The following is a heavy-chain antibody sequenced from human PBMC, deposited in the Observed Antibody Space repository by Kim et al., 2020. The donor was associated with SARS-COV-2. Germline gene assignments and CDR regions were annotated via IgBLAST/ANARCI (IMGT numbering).Heavy chain of an antibody. V-gene: IGHV3-21*01. CDR2: ISSSSTYI. Sequence: GGSLRLSCAASGFTFSDFSMNWVRQAPGKGLEWVSSISSSSTYIHYADSLKGRFTISRDNAKNSLFLQMNSLRAEDTAVYYCARVSRGSSANWGQGTLVTVAS. CDR3: ARVSRGSSAN. CDR1: GFTFSDFS. J-gene: IGHJ4*02.